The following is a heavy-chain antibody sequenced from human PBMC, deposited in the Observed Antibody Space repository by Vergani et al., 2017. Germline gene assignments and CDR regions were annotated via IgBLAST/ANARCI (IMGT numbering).Heavy chain of an antibody. J-gene: IGHJ3*01. D-gene: IGHD5-12*01. CDR2: INWNSGSI. V-gene: IGHV3-9*01. Sequence: EVQLVESGGGLVQPGRSLRLSCAASGFTFDDYAMHWVRQAPGKGLEWVSGINWNSGSIGYADSVKGRFTISRDNAKNSLYLEMNSLRFEDTAVYFCTKGSVYYHDSAGHGYDPYTGFDLWGQGTLVTVSS. CDR3: TKGSVYYHDSAGHGYDPYTGFDL. CDR1: GFTFDDYA.